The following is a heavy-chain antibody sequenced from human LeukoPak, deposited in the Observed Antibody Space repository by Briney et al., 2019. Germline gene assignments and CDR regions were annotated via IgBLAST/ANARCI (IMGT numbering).Heavy chain of an antibody. CDR2: IYSGGST. CDR1: GFIVSSNY. Sequence: PGGSLRLSCAVSGFIVSSNYMSWVRQAPGKGLEWVSIIYSGGSTYYADSVKGRFTISRDNSKNTLYLQMNSLRAEDTAVYYCGRGFSIVPAGIPDYWGLGTLVTVSS. J-gene: IGHJ4*02. V-gene: IGHV3-66*01. CDR3: GRGFSIVPAGIPDY. D-gene: IGHD2-2*02.